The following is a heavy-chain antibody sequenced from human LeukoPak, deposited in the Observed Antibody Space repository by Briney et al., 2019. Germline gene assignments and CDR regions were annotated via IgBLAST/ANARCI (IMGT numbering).Heavy chain of an antibody. V-gene: IGHV1-2*02. CDR2: INPNSGGT. J-gene: IGHJ3*02. CDR3: ARDARGFDAFDI. CDR1: GYTLTAYY. Sequence: VASVKVSCTASGYTLTAYYIHWVRQAPGQGLEWMGWINPNSGGTNYAQKFQGRVTMTRDTSISTAYMELSRLRSDDTAVYYCARDARGFDAFDIWGQGTMVTVSS. D-gene: IGHD5-12*01.